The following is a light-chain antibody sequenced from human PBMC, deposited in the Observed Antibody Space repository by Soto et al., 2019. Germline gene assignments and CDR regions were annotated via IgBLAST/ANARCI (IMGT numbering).Light chain of an antibody. CDR3: QNHNNAPWT. CDR2: AAS. CDR1: QGIGNY. J-gene: IGKJ1*01. V-gene: IGKV1-27*01. Sequence: DIQMTQSPSSLSASVGDRVTITCQASQGIGNYLAWYQQKSGKVPKLLIYAASTLQSGVPSRFSGSRSGTDFTLTISSLRPEDVATYYCQNHNNAPWTFGQGTKV.